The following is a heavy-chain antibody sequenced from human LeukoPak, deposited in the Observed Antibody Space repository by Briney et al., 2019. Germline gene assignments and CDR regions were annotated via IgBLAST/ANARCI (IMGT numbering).Heavy chain of an antibody. CDR1: GGSFSGYY. CDR2: INHSGST. Sequence: PSETLSLTCAVYGGSFSGYYWSWIRQPPGKGLEWIGEINHSGSTNYNPSLKSRVTISVDTSKNQFSLKLSSVTAADTAVYYCAREVGARFDYWGQGTLVTVSS. V-gene: IGHV4-34*01. J-gene: IGHJ4*02. CDR3: AREVGARFDY. D-gene: IGHD1-26*01.